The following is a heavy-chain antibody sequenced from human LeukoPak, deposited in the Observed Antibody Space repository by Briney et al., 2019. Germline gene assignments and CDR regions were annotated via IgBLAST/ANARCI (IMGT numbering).Heavy chain of an antibody. Sequence: ASVKVSCKASGYTFTSYGISWVRQAPGQGLEWMGWISAYNGNTNYAQKLQGRVTMTTDTSTSTAYVELRSLRSDDTAVYYCARAGGPSGYCSSTSCYDYWGQGTLVTVSS. CDR2: ISAYNGNT. D-gene: IGHD2-2*01. CDR1: GYTFTSYG. V-gene: IGHV1-18*01. CDR3: ARAGGPSGYCSSTSCYDY. J-gene: IGHJ4*02.